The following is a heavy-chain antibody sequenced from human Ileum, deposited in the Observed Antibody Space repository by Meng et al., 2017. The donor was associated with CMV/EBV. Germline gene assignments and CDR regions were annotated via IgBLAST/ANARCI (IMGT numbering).Heavy chain of an antibody. Sequence: SETLSLTCIVSGGSISTYYWSWIRQPPGKGLEWIGYIYYSGNTNYNPSLRSRVTISVDTSKNQFSLKLTSVTAADTAVYYCARDPNDFWSGYYSVNWFDPWGQGTLVTVSS. J-gene: IGHJ5*02. V-gene: IGHV4-59*13. CDR1: GGSISTYY. CDR2: IYYSGNT. D-gene: IGHD3-3*01. CDR3: ARDPNDFWSGYYSVNWFDP.